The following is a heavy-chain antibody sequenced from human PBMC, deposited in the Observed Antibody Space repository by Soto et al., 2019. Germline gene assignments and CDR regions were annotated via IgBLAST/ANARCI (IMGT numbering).Heavy chain of an antibody. CDR3: ARGSTDSYPGSRIFDF. J-gene: IGHJ4*02. V-gene: IGHV3-23*01. D-gene: IGHD3-10*01. CDR2: ISGSGGST. CDR1: GLTSSTYA. Sequence: EVQLLQSGGGLVQPGGSLRLSCAASGLTSSTYAMSWVRQAPGKGLEWVSGISGSGGSTYYADSVKGRFTISRDNSKNTLYLQMSSLRVEDSAVYYCARGSTDSYPGSRIFDFWGRGTLVTVSS.